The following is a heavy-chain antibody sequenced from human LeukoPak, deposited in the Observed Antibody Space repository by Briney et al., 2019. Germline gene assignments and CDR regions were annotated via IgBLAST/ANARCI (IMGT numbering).Heavy chain of an antibody. Sequence: ASVKVSCKASGYTFTSYDINWVRQATGQGLEWMGWMNPNSGNTGYAQKFQGRVTMTRNTSISTAYMELSSLRSEDKAVYYCARAAYWLWFYYYYYGMDVWGQGTTVTVSS. D-gene: IGHD3-10*01. J-gene: IGHJ6*02. CDR1: GYTFTSYD. V-gene: IGHV1-8*01. CDR2: MNPNSGNT. CDR3: ARAAYWLWFYYYYYGMDV.